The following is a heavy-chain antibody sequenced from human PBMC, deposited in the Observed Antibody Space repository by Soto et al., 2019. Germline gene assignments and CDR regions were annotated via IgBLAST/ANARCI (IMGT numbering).Heavy chain of an antibody. CDR2: IYHSVST. CDR3: ARSRITMVRGVVSYYYGMDV. J-gene: IGHJ6*02. V-gene: IGHV4-30-2*01. D-gene: IGHD3-10*01. CDR1: GGSISSGGYS. Sequence: PSETLSLTCAVSGGSISSGGYSWSWILQPPGKGQECIGYIYHSVSTYYNPSLKSRVTLSVDRSKNQFALKLSSVTAADTAVYYCARSRITMVRGVVSYYYGMDVRGQGTTDTVS.